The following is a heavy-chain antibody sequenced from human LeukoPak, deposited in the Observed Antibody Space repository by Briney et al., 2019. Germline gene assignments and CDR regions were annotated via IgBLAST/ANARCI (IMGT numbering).Heavy chain of an antibody. CDR2: IYWDDDK. D-gene: IGHD4-17*01. V-gene: IGHV2-5*02. J-gene: IGHJ4*02. CDR1: GDSINSNNYY. Sequence: TLSLTCTVSGDSINSNNYYWGWIRQPPGKALEWLALIYWDDDKRYSPSLKSRLTITKDTSKNQVVLTMTNMDPVDTATYYCAHGHYGDIDYWGQGTLVTVSS. CDR3: AHGHYGDIDY.